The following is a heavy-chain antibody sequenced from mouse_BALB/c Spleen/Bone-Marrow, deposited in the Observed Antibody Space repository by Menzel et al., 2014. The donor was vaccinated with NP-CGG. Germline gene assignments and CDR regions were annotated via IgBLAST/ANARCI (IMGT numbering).Heavy chain of an antibody. CDR3: ARASTYYGNYFDY. J-gene: IGHJ2*01. CDR1: GFSLTSYG. V-gene: IGHV2-9*02. Sequence: QVQLQQSGPGLVAPSQSLSIICIVSGFSLTSYGVHWVRQPPGKGLEWLGVIWAGRSTNYNSALMSRLSISKDNSKSQVFLKMNSLQTDDTAMYYCARASTYYGNYFDYWGQGATLTVSS. D-gene: IGHD2-10*01. CDR2: IWAGRST.